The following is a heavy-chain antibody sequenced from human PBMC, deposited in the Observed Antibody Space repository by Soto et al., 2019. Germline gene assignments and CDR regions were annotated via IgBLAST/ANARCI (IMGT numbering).Heavy chain of an antibody. D-gene: IGHD7-27*01. CDR2: TYYSGST. V-gene: IGHV4-59*01. Sequence: SETLSLTCTVSGCSISSYYWSWIRQPPGKGLEWIGYTYYSGSTNYNPSLKSRVTISVDTSKNQFSLKLSSVTAADTAVYYCARVTGEAGPEYFQHWGQGTLVTVSS. CDR3: ARVTGEAGPEYFQH. J-gene: IGHJ1*01. CDR1: GCSISSYY.